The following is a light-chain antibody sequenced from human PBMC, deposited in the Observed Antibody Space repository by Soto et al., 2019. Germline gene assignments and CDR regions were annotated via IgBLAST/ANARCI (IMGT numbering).Light chain of an antibody. V-gene: IGLV2-14*01. CDR2: DVS. Sequence: QSVLTQPASVSGSPGQSITISCTGTSSDVGGYNYVSWYQQHPGKAPKLMIYDVSNRPSGVSNRFYGSKSGNTASLTISGLQAEDEADDSCSSYTSSSTLLYVFGTGTKLTVL. CDR3: SSYTSSSTLLYV. J-gene: IGLJ1*01. CDR1: SSDVGGYNY.